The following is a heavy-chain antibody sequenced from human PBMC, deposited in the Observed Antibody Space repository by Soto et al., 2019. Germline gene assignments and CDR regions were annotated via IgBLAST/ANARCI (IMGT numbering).Heavy chain of an antibody. D-gene: IGHD1-26*01. CDR2: ISYDGSNK. J-gene: IGHJ1*01. V-gene: IGHV3-30*18. CDR3: AKDYAQWELLFYFQH. Sequence: QVQLVESGGGVVQPGRSLRLSCAASGFTFSSYGMHWVRQAPGKGLEWVAVISYDGSNKYYADSVKGRFPISRDNSKNTLYRQMSSLGAEDAAVYYCAKDYAQWELLFYFQHWGQGTLVTVSS. CDR1: GFTFSSYG.